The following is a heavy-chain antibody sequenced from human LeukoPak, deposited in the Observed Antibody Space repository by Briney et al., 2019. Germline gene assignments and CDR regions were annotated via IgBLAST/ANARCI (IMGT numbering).Heavy chain of an antibody. CDR3: VLMVYATPKNY. D-gene: IGHD2-8*01. V-gene: IGHV4-59*01. J-gene: IGHJ4*02. Sequence: SQTLSPTCTVSGVSISSYYWSWIRQPPGKGLEWIGYIYYSGSTNYNPSLKSRVTISVDTSKNQFSLKLSSVTAADPAVYYCVLMVYATPKNYWGQGTLVTVSS. CDR1: GVSISSYY. CDR2: IYYSGST.